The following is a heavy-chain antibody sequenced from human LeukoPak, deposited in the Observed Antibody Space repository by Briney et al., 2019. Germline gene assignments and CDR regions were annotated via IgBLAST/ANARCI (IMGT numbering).Heavy chain of an antibody. CDR3: ARETWAHCGGDCGKYFDL. Sequence: ASVKVSCKTSGYTFSTHWMHWVRQAPGQGLEWMGIINPNGGFTSYAQKFQGRVTVTRDMSTSTAYMELRSLRSDDTAVYYCARETWAHCGGDCGKYFDLWGRGTLVTVSS. V-gene: IGHV1-46*01. D-gene: IGHD2-21*02. CDR1: GYTFSTHW. J-gene: IGHJ2*01. CDR2: INPNGGFT.